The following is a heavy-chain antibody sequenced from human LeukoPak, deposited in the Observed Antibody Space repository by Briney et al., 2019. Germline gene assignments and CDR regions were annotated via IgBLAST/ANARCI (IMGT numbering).Heavy chain of an antibody. D-gene: IGHD6-19*01. V-gene: IGHV4-30-2*01. CDR2: INHSGST. J-gene: IGHJ2*01. CDR3: ARRNIAVAGQARGYFDL. Sequence: SQTLSLTCTVSGGSISSGGYYWSWIRQPPGKGLEWIGEINHSGSTNYNPSLKSRVTISVDTSKNQLSLKLSSVTAADTAVYYCARRNIAVAGQARGYFDLWGRGTLVTVSS. CDR1: GGSISSGGYY.